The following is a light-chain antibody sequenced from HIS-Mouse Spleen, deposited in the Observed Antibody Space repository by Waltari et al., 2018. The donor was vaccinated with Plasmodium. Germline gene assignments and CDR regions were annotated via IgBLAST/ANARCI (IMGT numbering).Light chain of an antibody. CDR2: GAS. V-gene: IGKV3-15*01. CDR1: QRVSSN. Sequence: EIVMTQSPATLSVSPGDRATLSCRASQRVSSNLAWYQQKPGQAPRLLSYGASTRATGIPARFSGSGSGTECTLTISSLQSEDFAVYYCQQYNNWSFTFGPGTKVDIK. J-gene: IGKJ3*01. CDR3: QQYNNWSFT.